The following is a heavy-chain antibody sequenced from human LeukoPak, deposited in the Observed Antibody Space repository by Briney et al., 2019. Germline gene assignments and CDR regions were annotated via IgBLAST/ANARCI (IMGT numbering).Heavy chain of an antibody. D-gene: IGHD1-14*01. V-gene: IGHV3-21*04. CDR3: ASTWDREEDYYYYMDV. CDR1: GFTFSSYS. Sequence: GGSLRLSCVASGFTFSSYSMNWVRRAPGKGLEWVSSISSNNNYIYYADSVKGRFTISRDNAKNSLYLQMNSLRAEDTAVYYCASTWDREEDYYYYMDVWGKGTTVTVSS. CDR2: ISSNNNYI. J-gene: IGHJ6*03.